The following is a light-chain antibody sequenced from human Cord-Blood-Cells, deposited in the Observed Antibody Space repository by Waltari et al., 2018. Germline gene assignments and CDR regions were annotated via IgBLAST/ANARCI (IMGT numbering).Light chain of an antibody. Sequence: VLPQSPGTVSLSPGERATLSCRASQSVSSSYLAWYQQKPGQAPRLLIYGASSRATGIPDRFSGSGSGTDFTLTISRLEPEDFAVYYCQQYGSSITFGQGTRLEIK. CDR2: GAS. J-gene: IGKJ5*01. CDR3: QQYGSSIT. V-gene: IGKV3-20*01. CDR1: QSVSSSY.